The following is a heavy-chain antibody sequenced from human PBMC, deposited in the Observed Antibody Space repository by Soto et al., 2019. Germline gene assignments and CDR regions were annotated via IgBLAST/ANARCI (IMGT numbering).Heavy chain of an antibody. CDR1: GFSFIANW. CDR2: IYPGDSDT. V-gene: IGHV5-51*01. D-gene: IGHD3-10*01. J-gene: IGHJ5*02. CDR3: ARVVTMFRGVTPQGLDP. Sequence: PGESLKISCKGSGFSFIANWIGWVRRLPGKGLEWMGMIYPGDSDTRYSPSPQGQVTISAHKTISTTYLQWSRLKASDIAMYYCARVVTMFRGVTPQGLDPWGQGILVT.